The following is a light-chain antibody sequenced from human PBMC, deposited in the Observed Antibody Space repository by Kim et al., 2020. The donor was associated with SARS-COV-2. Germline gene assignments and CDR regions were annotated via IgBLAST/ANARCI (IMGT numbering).Light chain of an antibody. V-gene: IGKV3-20*01. CDR3: QQYDSTPFT. Sequence: PSDSPTLSCRASLTVTNHYLAWYQQNPGQTPRLLIYGASARATGIPDRFSGSGSGTDFTLTISRLEPEDFVVYYCQQYDSTPFTFGGGTKLEI. CDR2: GAS. CDR1: LTVTNHY. J-gene: IGKJ4*01.